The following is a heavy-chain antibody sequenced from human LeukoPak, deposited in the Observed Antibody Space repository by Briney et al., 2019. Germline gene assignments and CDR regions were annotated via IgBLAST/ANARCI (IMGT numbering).Heavy chain of an antibody. CDR2: IYYSGRT. CDR1: GGSFSNYY. D-gene: IGHD3-22*01. V-gene: IGHV4-34*01. CDR3: ARGVSMIVVVIHDWYFDL. J-gene: IGHJ2*01. Sequence: SETLSLTCAVYGGSFSNYYWSWIRQPPGKGLEWIGNIYYSGRTYYNPSLKSRVTTSVDTSKNQFSLKLSSVTATDTAVYYCARGVSMIVVVIHDWYFDLWGRGTLVTVSS.